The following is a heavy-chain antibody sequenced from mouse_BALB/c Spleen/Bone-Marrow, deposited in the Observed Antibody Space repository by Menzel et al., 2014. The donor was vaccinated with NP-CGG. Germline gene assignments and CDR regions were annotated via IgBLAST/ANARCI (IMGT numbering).Heavy chain of an antibody. J-gene: IGHJ4*01. CDR2: ISNGGGST. D-gene: IGHD2-4*01. CDR1: GFTFSSYT. CDR3: TRGLRGYAMDY. V-gene: IGHV5-12-2*01. Sequence: EVKLVESGGGLVQPGGSLKLSCAASGFTFSSYTMSWVRQTPEKRLEWVAYISNGGGSTYYPDTVKGRFTISRDNAKNTLYLQMSSLKSKDTAMYYCTRGLRGYAMDYWGRGTSVTVSS.